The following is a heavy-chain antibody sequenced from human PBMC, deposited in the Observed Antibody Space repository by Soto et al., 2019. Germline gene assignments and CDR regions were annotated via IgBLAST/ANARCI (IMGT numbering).Heavy chain of an antibody. CDR1: GGTFSSYA. Sequence: QVQLGQSGAEVKKPGSSVTVSCKASGGTFSSYAISGVRQAHGQGLEWMGGIIPICGTANSAQKFQGRVTITAAESTSTAYMELSSVRSEDTAVYCCAGDPTSPGDAFVIWGQGTMVTVSS. V-gene: IGHV1-69*01. J-gene: IGHJ3*02. CDR3: AGDPTSPGDAFVI. CDR2: IIPICGTA.